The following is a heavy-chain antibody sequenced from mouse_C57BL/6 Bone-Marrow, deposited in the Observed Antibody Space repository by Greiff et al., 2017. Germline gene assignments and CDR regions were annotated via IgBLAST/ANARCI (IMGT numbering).Heavy chain of an antibody. D-gene: IGHD3-3*01. CDR1: GYTFTSYW. Sequence: QVHVKQPGAELVRPGTSVKLSCKASGYTFTSYWMHWVKQRPGQGLEWIGVIDPSDSYTNYNQKFKGKATLTVDTSSSTAYMQLSSLTSEDSAVYYCARRSGLVYFDVWGTGTTVTVSS. V-gene: IGHV1-59*01. CDR2: IDPSDSYT. CDR3: ARRSGLVYFDV. J-gene: IGHJ1*03.